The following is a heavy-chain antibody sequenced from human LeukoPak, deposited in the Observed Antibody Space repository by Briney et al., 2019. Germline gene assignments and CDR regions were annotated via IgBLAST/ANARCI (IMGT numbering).Heavy chain of an antibody. Sequence: SETLSLTCTVSGDSISTINYYWSWIRQPAGKGLEWIGRIYSSGSTNYNPSLKSRVSISVDTSKNQFSLNMSSVTAADTAVYYCARNLPTIFGHFDLWGRGTLVTVSS. CDR1: GDSISTINYY. D-gene: IGHD3-9*01. V-gene: IGHV4-61*02. CDR3: ARNLPTIFGHFDL. J-gene: IGHJ2*01. CDR2: IYSSGST.